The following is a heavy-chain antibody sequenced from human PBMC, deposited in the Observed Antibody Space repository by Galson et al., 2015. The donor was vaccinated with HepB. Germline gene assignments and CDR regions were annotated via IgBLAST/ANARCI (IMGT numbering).Heavy chain of an antibody. CDR1: GFTFSTYS. V-gene: IGHV3-21*01. CDR3: AGEDFRTVTTDDY. D-gene: IGHD4-11*01. J-gene: IGHJ4*02. Sequence: SLRLSCAASGFTFSTYSMTWVRQAPGKALEWVSSISSSSGYINYADSVKGRFTISRDNAQNSLHLQMNSLRVEDTGVYYCAGEDFRTVTTDDYWGQGTLVTVSS. CDR2: ISSSSGYI.